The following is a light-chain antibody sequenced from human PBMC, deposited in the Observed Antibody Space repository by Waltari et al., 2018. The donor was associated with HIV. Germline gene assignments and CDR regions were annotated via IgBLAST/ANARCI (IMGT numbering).Light chain of an antibody. J-gene: IGLJ6*01. CDR1: SSDVGGYEY. CDR2: EVN. CDR3: ASYGDTNRVL. Sequence: QSALTQPPSASGSLGPSVTIPCTGTSSDVGGYEYVSWYQHHPDKAPKLIIYEVNKRPSGVPDRFSGSKSDNTASLTVAGLQDDDEAHYYCASYGDTNRVLFGGGTRVTVL. V-gene: IGLV2-8*01.